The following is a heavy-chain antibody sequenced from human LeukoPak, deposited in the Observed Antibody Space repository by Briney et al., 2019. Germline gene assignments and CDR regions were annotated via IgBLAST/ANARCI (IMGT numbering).Heavy chain of an antibody. J-gene: IGHJ3*02. CDR2: IKQDGSEK. V-gene: IGHV3-7*01. CDR3: ARDWGPEWLSDAFDI. CDR1: GFTFSSYW. D-gene: IGHD5-12*01. Sequence: GGSLRLSCAASGFTFSSYWMSWVRQAPGKGLEWVANIKQDGSEKYYVDSVKGRFTISRDNAKNSLYLQMNSLRAEDTAVYYCARDWGPEWLSDAFDIWGQGTMVTVSS.